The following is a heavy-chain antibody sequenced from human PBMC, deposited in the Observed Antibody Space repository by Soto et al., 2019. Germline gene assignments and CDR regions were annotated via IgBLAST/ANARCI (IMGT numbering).Heavy chain of an antibody. Sequence: SETLSLTCTVSGGSISSYYWSWIRQPPGKGLEWIGYIYYSGSTNYNPSLKSRVTISVDTSKNQFSLKLSSVTAADTAVYYCARYGYGSGSYYNDYWGQGTLVTVSS. CDR3: ARYGYGSGSYYNDY. D-gene: IGHD3-10*01. J-gene: IGHJ4*02. CDR2: IYYSGST. CDR1: GGSISSYY. V-gene: IGHV4-59*01.